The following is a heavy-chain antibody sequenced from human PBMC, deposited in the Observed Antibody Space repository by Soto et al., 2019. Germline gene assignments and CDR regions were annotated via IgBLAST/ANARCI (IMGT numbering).Heavy chain of an antibody. D-gene: IGHD6-6*01. CDR3: AKDYRSIAARRGAFDI. CDR2: ISGSGGST. Sequence: GGSLRLSCAASGFTFSSYAMSWVRQAPGKGLEWVSAISGSGGSTYYADSVKGRFTISRDNSKNTLYLQMSSLRAEDTAVYYCAKDYRSIAARRGAFDIWGQGTMVTVSS. CDR1: GFTFSSYA. J-gene: IGHJ3*02. V-gene: IGHV3-23*01.